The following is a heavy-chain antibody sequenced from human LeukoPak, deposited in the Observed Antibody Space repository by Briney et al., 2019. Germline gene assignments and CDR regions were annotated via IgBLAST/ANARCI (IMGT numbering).Heavy chain of an antibody. CDR2: VSGSAGRT. CDR1: GFTFSSYA. V-gene: IGHV3-23*01. CDR3: AKNRGHCVDGVYHNYYYMDV. J-gene: IGHJ6*03. Sequence: GGSLRLSCAASGFTFSSYAMTWVRQAPGKGLEWVSTVSGSAGRTDYADSVKGRFTISRDNLKNTLYLQMNGLRAEDTAVYYCAKNRGHCVDGVYHNYYYMDVWGRGTTVTVSS. D-gene: IGHD6-6*01.